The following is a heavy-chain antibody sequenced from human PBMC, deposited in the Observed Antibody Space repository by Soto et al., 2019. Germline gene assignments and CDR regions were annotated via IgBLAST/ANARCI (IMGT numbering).Heavy chain of an antibody. CDR2: IFYSGNT. CDR1: GVSISSSRYC. D-gene: IGHD6-25*01. CDR3: ARQFRGYGLLSAFEY. Sequence: QLQLQESGPGLVKPSETLSLTCTVSGVSISSSRYCWGWIRQPPGKGLEWIGSIFYSGNTYYNPSLKSRVTISVDTSKNQFSLKLTSVTAADTAVYFCARQFRGYGLLSAFEYWGQGNLVTVSS. V-gene: IGHV4-39*01. J-gene: IGHJ4*02.